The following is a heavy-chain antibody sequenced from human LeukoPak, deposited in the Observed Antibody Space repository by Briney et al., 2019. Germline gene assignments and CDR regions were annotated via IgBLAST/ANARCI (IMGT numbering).Heavy chain of an antibody. CDR3: VRGLKLWNALLFDY. D-gene: IGHD1-1*01. CDR2: IYSSGST. CDR1: GDSINGYY. Sequence: SETLSLTCTVSGDSINGYYCSWIRQPPGKGLEWIGYIYSSGSTNYGPSLKRRVTMSVDMPKNQFSLKLSSVTAADTAVYYCVRGLKLWNALLFDYWGQGNLVTVSS. V-gene: IGHV4-59*01. J-gene: IGHJ4*02.